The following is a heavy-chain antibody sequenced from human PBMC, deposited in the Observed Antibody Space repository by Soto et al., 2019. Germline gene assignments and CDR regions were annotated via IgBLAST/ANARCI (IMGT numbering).Heavy chain of an antibody. Sequence: QITLKESGPTLVKPTQTLTLTCTSSGFSLFRDRGAVGWIRHPPGKALEWLALTFWDDEKRYSPSLTSTLTITKDTSRNQVILTMTNMHPVDTATYYCARRRYNNAYYFDSWGQGILVTVSS. CDR1: GFSLFRDRGA. CDR3: ARRRYNNAYYFDS. J-gene: IGHJ4*02. D-gene: IGHD1-1*01. CDR2: TFWDDEK. V-gene: IGHV2-5*02.